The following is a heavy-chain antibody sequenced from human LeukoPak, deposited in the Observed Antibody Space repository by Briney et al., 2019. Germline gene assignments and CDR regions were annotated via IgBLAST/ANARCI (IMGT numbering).Heavy chain of an antibody. Sequence: SETLSLTCTVSGGSISSSSYYWGWIRQPPGKGLEWIGSIYYSGSTYYNPSLKSRVTISVDTSKNQFSLKLSSVAGADTAVYYCARLVTGIAAAGIDYWGQGTLVTVSS. CDR3: ARLVTGIAAAGIDY. CDR2: IYYSGST. D-gene: IGHD6-13*01. V-gene: IGHV4-39*01. J-gene: IGHJ4*02. CDR1: GGSISSSSYY.